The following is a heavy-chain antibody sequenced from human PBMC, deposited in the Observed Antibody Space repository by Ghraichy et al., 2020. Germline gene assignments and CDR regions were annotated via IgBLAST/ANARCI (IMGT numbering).Heavy chain of an antibody. Sequence: GESLNISCAASGFTFSSCSMNWVRQAPGKGLEWVSTISSDGSHKFYADSVKGRFTISRDNAKNFLYLQVSSLRAEDTAVYYCASDVYGVRYYMDVWGKGTTVTVSS. D-gene: IGHD2-8*01. CDR2: ISSDGSHK. CDR3: ASDVYGVRYYMDV. CDR1: GFTFSSCS. J-gene: IGHJ6*03. V-gene: IGHV3-21*01.